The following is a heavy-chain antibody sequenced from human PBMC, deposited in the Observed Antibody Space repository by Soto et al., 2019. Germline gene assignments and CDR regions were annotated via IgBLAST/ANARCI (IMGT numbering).Heavy chain of an antibody. V-gene: IGHV1-18*04. Sequence: SVKVSCKSSVYALTPYGFSLVRQAPGQGLECVGWISAYNGNTHYSHKFQGRFTMTRDTSISTAYMELSRLRSDDTAVYSWAGSSSRLYNWFDPWGQGTLVTVSS. J-gene: IGHJ5*02. CDR2: ISAYNGNT. D-gene: IGHD6-13*01. CDR3: AGSSSRLYNWFDP. CDR1: VYALTPYG.